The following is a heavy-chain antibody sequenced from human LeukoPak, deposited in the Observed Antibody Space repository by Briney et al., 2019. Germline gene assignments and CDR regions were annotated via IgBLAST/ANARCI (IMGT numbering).Heavy chain of an antibody. CDR2: IFPGDYDT. Sequence: HGESLKISCKVSGYSFTIYWIGWVRRIPGKGVEWMGIIFPGDYDTRYSPSVQGQVTISADKSISTAYLQWSSLKASETAMYYCARHLDGKGAARPDRVYYYYYMGVWGKGTTVTVSS. J-gene: IGHJ6*03. V-gene: IGHV5-51*01. CDR1: GYSFTIYW. D-gene: IGHD6-6*01. CDR3: ARHLDGKGAARPDRVYYYYYMGV.